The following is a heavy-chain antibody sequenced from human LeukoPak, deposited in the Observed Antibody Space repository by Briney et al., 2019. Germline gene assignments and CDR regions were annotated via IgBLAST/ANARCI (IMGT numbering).Heavy chain of an antibody. D-gene: IGHD5-18*01. CDR2: VSGSGINT. Sequence: GGSLRLSCAASGFTFNSYGMSWVRQAPGLGLEWLSVVSGSGINTYYPESVKGRFTISRDNSRNTLYLQMNSLRAEDTAVYYCAKAQATNIYGPGYWGQGTLVTVSS. CDR3: AKAQATNIYGPGY. J-gene: IGHJ4*02. CDR1: GFTFNSYG. V-gene: IGHV3-23*01.